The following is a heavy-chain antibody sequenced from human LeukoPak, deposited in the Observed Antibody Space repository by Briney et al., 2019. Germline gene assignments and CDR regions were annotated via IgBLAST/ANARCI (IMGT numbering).Heavy chain of an antibody. D-gene: IGHD5-24*01. CDR3: ARGEIPLFDY. CDR1: GYNFAGYY. J-gene: IGHJ4*02. CDR2: INPRDGET. Sequence: ASVKVSCKGSGYNFAGYYIHWVRQAPGQGLEWMGRINPRDGETNFAQKFQGRVTMTRDTSISTAYMELSRLRSDDTAVYYCARGEIPLFDYWGQGTLVTVSS. V-gene: IGHV1-2*06.